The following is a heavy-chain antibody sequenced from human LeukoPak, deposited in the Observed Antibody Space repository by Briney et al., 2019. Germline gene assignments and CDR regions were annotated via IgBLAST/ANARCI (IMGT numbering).Heavy chain of an antibody. Sequence: SVKVSCKASGGTFSSYAISWVRQAPGQGLEWMGRIIPILGIANYAQKFQGRVTITADKSTSTAYMELSSLRSEDTAVYYCARVLVAAAGTTLFYFDYWGQGTLVTVSS. V-gene: IGHV1-69*04. CDR1: GGTFSSYA. J-gene: IGHJ4*02. CDR3: ARVLVAAAGTTLFYFDY. D-gene: IGHD6-13*01. CDR2: IIPILGIA.